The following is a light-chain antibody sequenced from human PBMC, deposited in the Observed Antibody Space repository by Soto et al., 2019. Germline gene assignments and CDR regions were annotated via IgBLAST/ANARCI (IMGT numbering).Light chain of an antibody. Sequence: DIQMTQSPSSLSASVGDRVTITCRASQGINNYLAWYQQKPGKVPKLLIYAASTLQSGVPSRFSGRGSGTDLTLPIRSLQPEDVATYYCQKYKSVLQTFGQGTKVEIK. CDR2: AAS. CDR3: QKYKSVLQT. CDR1: QGINNY. V-gene: IGKV1-27*01. J-gene: IGKJ1*01.